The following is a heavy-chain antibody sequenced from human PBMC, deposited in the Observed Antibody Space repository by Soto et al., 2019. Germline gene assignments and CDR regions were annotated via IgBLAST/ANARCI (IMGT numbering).Heavy chain of an antibody. CDR3: ARHHYDFWSGYGGNWFDP. CDR1: GGSISSSDYY. CDR2: GYYSGTT. Sequence: QLQLQESGPGLVRPSETLSLTCTVSGGSISSSDYYWGWIRQPPGKGLEWIGNGYYSGTTYYNPSLRRRVTISVGTSTNQSSLKLSSVTAADTAVYYCARHHYDFWSGYGGNWFDPWGQGTLVTVSS. J-gene: IGHJ5*02. D-gene: IGHD3-3*01. V-gene: IGHV4-39*01.